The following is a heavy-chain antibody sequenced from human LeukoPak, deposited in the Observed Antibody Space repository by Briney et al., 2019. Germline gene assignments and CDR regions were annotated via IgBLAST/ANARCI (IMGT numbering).Heavy chain of an antibody. CDR2: ISSDGWST. J-gene: IGHJ4*02. CDR1: GFIFSSHW. D-gene: IGHD2-21*01. V-gene: IGHV3-74*01. Sequence: GGSLRLSCAASGFIFSSHWMHWVRQAPGKGLVWLSRISSDGWSTSYADSVKGRFTASRDNAENTLYLQMNSLRVEDTAVYYCARVSQFPGISSDYWGQGSLVTVSS. CDR3: ARVSQFPGISSDY.